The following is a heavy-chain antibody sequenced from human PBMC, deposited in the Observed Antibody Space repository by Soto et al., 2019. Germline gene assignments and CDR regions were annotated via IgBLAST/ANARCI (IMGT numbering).Heavy chain of an antibody. V-gene: IGHV3-53*01. Sequence: GGSLRLSCAVSGFTVSNNYMSWVRQAPEKGLEWISVIYSGGDTYYADSVKGRFTISRDNSKNTLYLQMNSLRAEDTAVYYCAKRNSSGWYYFDYWGQGTLVTVSS. J-gene: IGHJ4*02. CDR1: GFTVSNNY. CDR3: AKRNSSGWYYFDY. CDR2: IYSGGDT. D-gene: IGHD6-19*01.